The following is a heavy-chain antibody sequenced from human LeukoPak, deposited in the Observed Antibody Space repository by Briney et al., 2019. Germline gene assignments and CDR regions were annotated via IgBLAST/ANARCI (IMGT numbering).Heavy chain of an antibody. CDR1: GYTFTFYY. Sequence: GASVTVSFTSAGYTFTFYYMDWVRQAPGQGQEWMGWIKPNSGGTNYAQEVQGRVTMTRDTSISTAYMELSRLRSDDTAVYYCARGASGVYTVTTSWFAPWGQGTLVTVSS. CDR3: ARGASGVYTVTTSWFAP. CDR2: IKPNSGGT. D-gene: IGHD4-17*01. J-gene: IGHJ5*02. V-gene: IGHV1-2*02.